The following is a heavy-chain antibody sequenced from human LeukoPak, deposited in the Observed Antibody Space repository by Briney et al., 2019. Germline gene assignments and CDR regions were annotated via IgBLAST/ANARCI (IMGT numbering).Heavy chain of an antibody. Sequence: GRSLRLSCAGSGFSFSSYGMHWVRQAPGKGPEWVAVISDDGSHTFYPDSVKGRFSISRDNTKNTLYLQMTSLRTEDTAVYYCAKVGGSSFYYFYAMDVWGQGTTVTVSS. D-gene: IGHD2-15*01. CDR3: AKVGGSSFYYFYAMDV. V-gene: IGHV3-30*18. J-gene: IGHJ6*02. CDR2: ISDDGSHT. CDR1: GFSFSSYG.